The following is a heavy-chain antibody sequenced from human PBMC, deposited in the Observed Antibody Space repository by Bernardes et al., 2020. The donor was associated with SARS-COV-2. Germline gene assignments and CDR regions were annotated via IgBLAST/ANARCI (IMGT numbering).Heavy chain of an antibody. CDR3: AESSCGIDCYIGGLRSWDYGMDV. Sequence: ETLSLTCTVPGASISSSNYYWGWIRQPPGKGLEWVGSIHSSGSSYYNPSLQRRVSASVDTSKNQFSLRLSFVTAADTAVYYCAESSCGIDCYIGGLRSWDYGMDVWGQGTTVTVSS. CDR2: IHSSGSS. D-gene: IGHD2-21*02. CDR1: GASISSSNYY. V-gene: IGHV4-39*01. J-gene: IGHJ6*02.